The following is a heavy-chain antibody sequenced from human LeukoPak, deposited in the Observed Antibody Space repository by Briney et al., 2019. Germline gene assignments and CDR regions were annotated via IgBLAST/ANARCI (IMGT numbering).Heavy chain of an antibody. CDR3: ARVSPVATVGN. Sequence: GGSLRLSCAASGFKFSVYWISWVRQAPGKGLEWVANIKQDGSEKYYVDSVKGRFTISRDNAKNSVYLQMTSLRAKDTAVYYCARVSPVATVGNWGQGTLVTVSS. D-gene: IGHD5-12*01. V-gene: IGHV3-7*05. CDR1: GFKFSVYW. CDR2: IKQDGSEK. J-gene: IGHJ4*02.